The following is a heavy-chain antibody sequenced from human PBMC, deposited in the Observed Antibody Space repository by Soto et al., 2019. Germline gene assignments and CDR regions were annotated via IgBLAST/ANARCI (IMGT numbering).Heavy chain of an antibody. CDR2: IWYDGSNK. D-gene: IGHD3-3*01. CDR1: GFTFSSYG. V-gene: IGHV3-33*01. J-gene: IGHJ5*02. CDR3: ARDRKRFLGINWFDP. Sequence: PGGSLRLSCAASGFTFSSYGMHWVRQAPGKGLEWVAVIWYDGSNKYYADSVKGRFTISRDNSKNTLYLQMNSLRAEDTAVYYCARDRKRFLGINWFDPWGQGTLVTVSS.